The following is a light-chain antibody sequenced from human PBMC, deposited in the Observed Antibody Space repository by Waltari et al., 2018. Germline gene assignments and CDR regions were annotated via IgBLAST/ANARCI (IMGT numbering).Light chain of an antibody. J-gene: IGKJ2*01. CDR2: GAS. CDR1: QSVSSSY. V-gene: IGKV3-20*01. CDR3: QQYGSSLYT. Sequence: EKVLTQSPGTLSLSPGEGATLSCRASQSVSSSYLAWYQQKPGQAPRLLIYGASSRATGIPDRFSGSGSGTDFTLTISRLEPEDFAVYYCQQYGSSLYTFGQGTKLEI.